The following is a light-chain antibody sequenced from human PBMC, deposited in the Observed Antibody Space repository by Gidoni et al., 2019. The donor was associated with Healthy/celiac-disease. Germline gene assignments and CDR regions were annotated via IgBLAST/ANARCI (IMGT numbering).Light chain of an antibody. Sequence: QSALPQPASASGSPGPSITISCTGTSSYVGSYNLVSWYQQHPGKAPKLMIYEGSKRPSGVSNRFSGSKAGKTASLTISGLQAEDEADYYCCSYAGSSTWVFGGGTKLTVL. CDR1: SSYVGSYNL. CDR2: EGS. V-gene: IGLV2-23*01. CDR3: CSYAGSSTWV. J-gene: IGLJ3*02.